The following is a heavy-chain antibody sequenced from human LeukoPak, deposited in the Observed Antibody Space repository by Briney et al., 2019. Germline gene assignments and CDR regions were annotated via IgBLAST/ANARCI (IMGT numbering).Heavy chain of an antibody. CDR2: ITWDGATT. CDR3: TKDYGNYRGFDY. D-gene: IGHD3-22*01. Sequence: GGSLRLSCAASGITFAQYMMHWVRQVPGEGLEGVSHITWDGATTHYADSVKGRFTISRDNRKNSLYLQMNSLRIEDTALYYCTKDYGNYRGFDYWGQGTLVTVSS. CDR1: GITFAQYM. J-gene: IGHJ4*02. V-gene: IGHV3-43*01.